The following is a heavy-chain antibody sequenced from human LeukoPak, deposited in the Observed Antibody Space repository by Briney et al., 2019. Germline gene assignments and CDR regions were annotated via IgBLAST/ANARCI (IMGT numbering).Heavy chain of an antibody. CDR1: GFTLSSFG. D-gene: IGHD3-16*01. CDR3: ARVGDMEAFGI. J-gene: IGHJ3*02. CDR2: MWYDGRNK. Sequence: PGGSLRLSCAASGFTLSSFGMVWVRQAPGKGLEWVTLMWYDGRNKYYADSVKGRFTISRDNSKNTVYLQMNSLRGEDTAVYYCARVGDMEAFGIWGQGTRVTVSS. V-gene: IGHV3-33*01.